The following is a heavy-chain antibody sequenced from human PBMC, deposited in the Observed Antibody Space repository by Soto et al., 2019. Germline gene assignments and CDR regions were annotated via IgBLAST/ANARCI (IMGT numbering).Heavy chain of an antibody. J-gene: IGHJ3*02. D-gene: IGHD4-17*01. CDR3: ARGGATVTPGAFDI. V-gene: IGHV4-4*02. CDR2: IYHSGST. CDR1: GGSISSSNW. Sequence: SETLSLTCAVSGGSISSSNWWSWVRQPPGKGLEWIGEIYHSGSTNYNPSLKSRVTISVDKSKNQLSLKLSSVTAADTAVYYCARGGATVTPGAFDIWGQGTMVTVSS.